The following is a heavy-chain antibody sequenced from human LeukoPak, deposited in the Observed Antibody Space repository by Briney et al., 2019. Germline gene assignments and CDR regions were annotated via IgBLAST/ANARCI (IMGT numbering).Heavy chain of an antibody. CDR3: ARGVTSPLDAFDI. V-gene: IGHV4-61*05. J-gene: IGHJ3*02. CDR1: GGSISSSSYY. Sequence: PSETLSLTCTVSGGSISSSSYYWGWIRQPPGKGLEWIGYLYNSGSTNYNPSLKSRLTISVDMSKNQLSLKLSSVTAADTAVYYCARGVTSPLDAFDIWGQGTTVTVSS. CDR2: LYNSGST. D-gene: IGHD1-26*01.